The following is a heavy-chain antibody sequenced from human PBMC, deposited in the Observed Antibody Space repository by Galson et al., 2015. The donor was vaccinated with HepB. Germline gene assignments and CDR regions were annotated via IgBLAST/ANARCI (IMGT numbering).Heavy chain of an antibody. Sequence: QSGAEVKKPGESLRISCKGSGYSFASYWISWVRQMPGKGLEWMGRIDPSDSYSNYSPSFQGHVTISADKSISTAYLQLSSLKASDTAMYYCARHQGRYFDWVQMAYWGQGTLVTVS. CDR1: GYSFASYW. V-gene: IGHV5-10-1*01. J-gene: IGHJ4*02. D-gene: IGHD3-9*01. CDR2: IDPSDSYS. CDR3: ARHQGRYFDWVQMAY.